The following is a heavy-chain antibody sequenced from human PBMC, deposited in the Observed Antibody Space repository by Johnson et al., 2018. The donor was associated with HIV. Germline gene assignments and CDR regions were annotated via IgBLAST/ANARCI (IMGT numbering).Heavy chain of an antibody. CDR2: IYSGGST. D-gene: IGHD6-19*01. CDR3: ARVQWLILDAFDI. CDR1: GFTVSSNY. V-gene: IGHV3-66*02. J-gene: IGHJ3*02. Sequence: MQLVESGGGLVQPGGSLRLSCAASGFTVSSNYMSWVRQAPGKGLEWVSVIYSGGSTYYAASVKGRFTISRDNSKNTLYLQMNSLRAEDTAVYYCARVQWLILDAFDIWGQGTMVTVSS.